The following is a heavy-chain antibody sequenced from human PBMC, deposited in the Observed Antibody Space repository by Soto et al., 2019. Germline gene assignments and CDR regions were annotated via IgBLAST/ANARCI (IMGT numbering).Heavy chain of an antibody. D-gene: IGHD1-20*01. CDR3: AHRYYNWNDEVDDY. CDR1: GFSLSTSGVG. V-gene: IGHV2-5*02. CDR2: IYWDDDK. Sequence: SGPTLVKPTQTLTLTCTFSGFSLSTSGVGVGWIRQPPGKALEWLALIYWDDDKRYSPSLKSRLTITKDTSKNQVVLTMTNMDPVDTATYYCAHRYYNWNDEVDDYWGQGTLVTVSS. J-gene: IGHJ4*02.